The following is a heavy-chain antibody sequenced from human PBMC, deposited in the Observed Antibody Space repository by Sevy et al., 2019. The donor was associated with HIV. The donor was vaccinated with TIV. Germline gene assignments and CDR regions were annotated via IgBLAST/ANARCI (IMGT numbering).Heavy chain of an antibody. D-gene: IGHD2-15*01. CDR1: GFSVSSNY. J-gene: IGHJ6*02. CDR2: IYSDGRT. Sequence: GGSLRLSCVVSGFSVSSNYMSWVRQAPGKGLEWVSNIYSDGRTYYADSVRGRFTISRDTSKNTVYLEMKGLRAEDTAVYYCTGEDIVLGEDNYYGMDVWGHGTTVTVSS. CDR3: TGEDIVLGEDNYYGMDV. V-gene: IGHV3-53*01.